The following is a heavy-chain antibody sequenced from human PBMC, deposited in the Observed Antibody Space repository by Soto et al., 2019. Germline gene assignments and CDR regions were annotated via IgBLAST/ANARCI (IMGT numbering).Heavy chain of an antibody. CDR1: GFTFSGHG. CDR2: IWYDGSKE. Sequence: GSLRLSCVASGFTFSGHGMLWVRQVPGKGLEWAALIWYDGSKENYADSVKGRFTISRDDSKSTLYLQMNSLRVEDTAVYYCARDISYGSLADWGQGTLVAVSS. J-gene: IGHJ4*02. CDR3: ARDISYGSLAD. D-gene: IGHD3-16*01. V-gene: IGHV3-33*01.